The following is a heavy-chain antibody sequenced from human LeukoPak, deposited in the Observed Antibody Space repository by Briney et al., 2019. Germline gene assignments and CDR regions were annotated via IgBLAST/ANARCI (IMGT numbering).Heavy chain of an antibody. CDR2: VYSSGST. CDR1: GGSISSSNCY. D-gene: IGHD3-22*01. J-gene: IGHJ6*02. V-gene: IGHV4-39*01. CDR3: ARHPYYDSGGAYHYGMDV. Sequence: PSETLSLTCSVSGGSISSSNCYWGWIRQPPGKGLEWIGSVYSSGSTYYTPSLKSRVTISVDTSKNHFSLELSSVTAADTAVYYCARHPYYDSGGAYHYGMDVWGQGTTVTVSS.